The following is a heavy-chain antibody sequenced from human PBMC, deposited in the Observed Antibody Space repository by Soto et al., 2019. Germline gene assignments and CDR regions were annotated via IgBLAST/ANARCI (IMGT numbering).Heavy chain of an antibody. Sequence: WGSMRLSCTGTGYTPTKTPLSWVRQTTGKGPEWVTTISGTASRPYYVDSVKGRFFISRDNSKNRVTLQCNNLTIDDTAVYDSATSVRYFDNWGQGTRDTVSS. CDR3: ATSVRYFDN. V-gene: IGHV3-23*01. CDR1: GYTPTKTP. D-gene: IGHD3-9*01. CDR2: ISGTASRP. J-gene: IGHJ4*02.